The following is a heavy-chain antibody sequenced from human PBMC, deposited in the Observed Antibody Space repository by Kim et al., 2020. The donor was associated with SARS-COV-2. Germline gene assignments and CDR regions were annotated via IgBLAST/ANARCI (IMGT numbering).Heavy chain of an antibody. CDR3: TNDYYDSVGATYV. V-gene: IGHV3-15*01. J-gene: IGHJ6*02. CDR2: IKSKTDGGTT. CDR1: GFTFSNAW. D-gene: IGHD3-22*01. Sequence: GGSLRLSCAASGFTFSNAWMSWVRQAPGKGLEWVGRIKSKTDGGTTDYAAPVKGRFTISRDDSKNTLYLQMNSLKTEATAVYYCTNDYYDSVGATYVWGQGTTVTVSS.